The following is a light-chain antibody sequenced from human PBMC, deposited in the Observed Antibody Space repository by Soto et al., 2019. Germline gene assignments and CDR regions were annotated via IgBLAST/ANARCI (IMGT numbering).Light chain of an antibody. CDR1: SSDIGDYNY. CDR3: SSYAGSNSPFV. CDR2: EVS. Sequence: QSVLTQPPSASVSPGQSVTISCTGTSSDIGDYNYVSWYQQHPGKAPKLMIYEVSKRPSGVPDRFSGSKSGNTASLTVSGLQAEDEADYYCSSYAGSNSPFVFGSGTKVTVL. J-gene: IGLJ1*01. V-gene: IGLV2-8*01.